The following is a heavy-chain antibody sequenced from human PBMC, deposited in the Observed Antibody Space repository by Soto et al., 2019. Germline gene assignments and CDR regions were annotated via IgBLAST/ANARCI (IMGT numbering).Heavy chain of an antibody. CDR1: GYTFTSYA. Sequence: GASVKVSCKASGYTFTSYAMHWVRQAPGQRLEWMGWINGGNGNTKYSQKFQGRVTITRDTSASTAYMELSSLRSEDTAVYYCARSFVVVTDFDYWGQGTLVTVS. J-gene: IGHJ4*02. CDR3: ARSFVVVTDFDY. D-gene: IGHD2-21*02. V-gene: IGHV1-3*01. CDR2: INGGNGNT.